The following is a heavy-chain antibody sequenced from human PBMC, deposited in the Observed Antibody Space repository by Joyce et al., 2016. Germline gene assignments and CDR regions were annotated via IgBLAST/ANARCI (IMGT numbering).Heavy chain of an antibody. CDR2: INTGNGNT. D-gene: IGHD4-17*01. V-gene: IGHV1-3*04. Sequence: QVQLVQSGAEVKKPGASVKVSCKASGYTFTDYPIHWVRQAPGQRLEWMGWINTGNGNTKYSQKFQGRVTITRDTSASTAYIEVSSLRSEDTAVYYCTTINNYGDWGQGTLITVPS. CDR1: GYTFTDYP. CDR3: TTINNYGD. J-gene: IGHJ4*02.